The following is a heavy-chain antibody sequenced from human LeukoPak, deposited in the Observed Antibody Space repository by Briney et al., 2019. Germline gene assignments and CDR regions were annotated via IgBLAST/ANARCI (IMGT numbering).Heavy chain of an antibody. V-gene: IGHV4-59*01. D-gene: IGHD3-3*01. CDR2: IYYSGST. CDR1: GGSISSYY. CDR3: ARDWRYYDFWSGCYGYYYYYMDV. Sequence: PSETLSLTCTVSGGSISSYYWSWIRQPPGKGLEWIGYIYYSGSTNYNPSLKSRVTISVDTSKNQFSLKLSSVTAADTAVYYCARDWRYYDFWSGCYGYYYYYMDVWGKGTTVTVSS. J-gene: IGHJ6*03.